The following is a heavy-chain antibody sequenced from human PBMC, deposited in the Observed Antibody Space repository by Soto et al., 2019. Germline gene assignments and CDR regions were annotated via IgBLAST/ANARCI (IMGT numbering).Heavy chain of an antibody. CDR1: GYSLTSGYH. CDR2: IYHSGTT. CDR3: VRVCARSSCFFDS. J-gene: IGHJ4*02. V-gene: IGHV4-38-2*01. D-gene: IGHD6-6*01. Sequence: PSETLSLTCGVSGYSLTSGYHWGWIRQPPGKGLEWIGTIYHSGTTYYNPSLMSRVTMSVDTSKNQFSLKVTSATAADPAVYFCVRVCARSSCFFDSWGQGTLVTVSS.